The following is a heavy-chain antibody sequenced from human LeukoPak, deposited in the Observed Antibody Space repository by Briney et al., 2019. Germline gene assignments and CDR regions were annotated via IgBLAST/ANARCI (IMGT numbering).Heavy chain of an antibody. CDR1: GYTFTSYS. CDR3: ARGGMVRDRRHFQFDH. D-gene: IGHD3-10*01. V-gene: IGHV1-46*01. CDR2: SNPNGGST. J-gene: IGHJ4*02. Sequence: ASVKVSCKASGYTFTSYSMDWVRQAPGQGLEWMGISNPNGGSTIYAQNFQGRVTMTRDTSTSTVYMDLTSLRSEDTAVYYCARGGMVRDRRHFQFDHWGQGTLVTVSS.